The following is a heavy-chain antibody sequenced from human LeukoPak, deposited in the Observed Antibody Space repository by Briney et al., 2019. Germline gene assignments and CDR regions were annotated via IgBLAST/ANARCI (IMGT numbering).Heavy chain of an antibody. Sequence: GGSLRLSCAASGFTFSSYGMSWVRQAPGKGLEWVSAISGSGGSTYYADSVKGRFTISRDNSKNTLYLQMNSLRAEDTAVYYCAKKGPLVPAAMDYHYYYMDVWGKGTTVTISS. J-gene: IGHJ6*03. D-gene: IGHD2-2*01. CDR2: ISGSGGST. CDR3: AKKGPLVPAAMDYHYYYMDV. V-gene: IGHV3-23*01. CDR1: GFTFSSYG.